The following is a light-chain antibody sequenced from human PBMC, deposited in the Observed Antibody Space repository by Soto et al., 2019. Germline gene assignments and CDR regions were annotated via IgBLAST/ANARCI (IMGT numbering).Light chain of an antibody. CDR2: DAS. Sequence: EIVLTQSPATLSLSPGERDTLSCRASQSVSSYLAWYQQKPGQAPRLLIYDASNMATGIPARFSGSGSGTDFNLTISSREPEDFAVYCCQQRSNWPLLTFGGGTKVEIK. J-gene: IGKJ4*01. CDR1: QSVSSY. CDR3: QQRSNWPLLT. V-gene: IGKV3-11*01.